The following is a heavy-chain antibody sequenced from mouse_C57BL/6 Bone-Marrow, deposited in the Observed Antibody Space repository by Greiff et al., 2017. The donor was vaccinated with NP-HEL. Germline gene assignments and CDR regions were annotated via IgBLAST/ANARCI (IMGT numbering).Heavy chain of an antibody. J-gene: IGHJ3*01. CDR1: GYAFTNYL. CDR2: INPGSGCT. Sequence: VQLKESGAELARPGTSVKVSCKASGYAFTNYLIGWVKQRPGQGLEWIGVINPGSGCTNYNEKFKGKATLTADKSSSTAYMQLSSLTSEGAAVYFCASGGSYYDYGWFAYWGQGTLVTVSA. CDR3: ASGGSYYDYGWFAY. V-gene: IGHV1-54*01. D-gene: IGHD2-4*01.